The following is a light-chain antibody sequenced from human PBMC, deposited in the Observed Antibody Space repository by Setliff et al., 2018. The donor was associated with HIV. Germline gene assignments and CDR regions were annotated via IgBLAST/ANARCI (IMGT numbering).Light chain of an antibody. CDR3: SSYTSSSTLPYV. Sequence: QSVLTQPASVSGSPGQSITISCTGTSSDVGSYDYVSWYQQHAGRAPKLMIYDVINRSSGVSNRFSGSKSGNTASLTISGLQAEDEADYYCSSYTSSSTLPYVFGTGTKVTVL. V-gene: IGLV2-14*03. CDR2: DVI. CDR1: SSDVGSYDY. J-gene: IGLJ1*01.